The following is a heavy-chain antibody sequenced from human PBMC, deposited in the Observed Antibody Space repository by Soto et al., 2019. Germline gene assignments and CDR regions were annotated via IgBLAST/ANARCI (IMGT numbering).Heavy chain of an antibody. D-gene: IGHD1-26*01. CDR3: ARNTTTVGWFDS. V-gene: IGHV4-30-2*05. J-gene: IGHJ5*01. Sequence: PSETLSLTCAFSGGSISSGGYSLSWIRQPPGKGLEWIGYIYHSGSTSYNPSLKSRVTISVDTSKNHFSLKLNSVTAADTAVYYCARNTTTVGWFDSWGPGTLVTVSS. CDR1: GGSISSGGYS. CDR2: IYHSGST.